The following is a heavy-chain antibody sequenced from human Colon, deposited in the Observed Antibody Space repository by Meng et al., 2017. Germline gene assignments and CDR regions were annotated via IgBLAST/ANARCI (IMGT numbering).Heavy chain of an antibody. D-gene: IGHD3-22*01. CDR1: GASISGDNW. J-gene: IGHJ4*02. CDR2: IFRSGST. Sequence: VQVQEAGPGVVKPSGTLSLTRAVSGASISGDNWWSWVRQTPGKGLEWLGEIFRSGSTNYNPSLKSRVTISIDTSKNEFSLKLTSVTAADTALYYCARRVQYSSGYYYFDFWGQGTLVTVSS. V-gene: IGHV4-4*02. CDR3: ARRVQYSSGYYYFDF.